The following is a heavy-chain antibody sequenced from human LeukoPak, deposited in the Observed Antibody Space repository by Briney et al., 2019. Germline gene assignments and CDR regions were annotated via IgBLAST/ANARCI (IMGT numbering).Heavy chain of an antibody. CDR1: GFTFSNYA. D-gene: IGHD5-18*01. CDR3: AKDTGYNYGYDY. V-gene: IGHV3-23*01. Sequence: PRGSLRLSCSTSGFTFSNYAMTWVRQAPGMGLEWVSLISGSGDSTYYADSVKGRFTISRDNSKNMLYLQMNSLRAEDTAIYYCAKDTGYNYGYDYWGQGTLATVSS. CDR2: ISGSGDST. J-gene: IGHJ4*02.